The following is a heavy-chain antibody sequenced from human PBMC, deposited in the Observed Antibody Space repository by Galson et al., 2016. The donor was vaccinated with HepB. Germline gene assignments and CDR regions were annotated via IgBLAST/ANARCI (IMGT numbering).Heavy chain of an antibody. CDR2: ISYDGSNK. Sequence: SLRLSCAASGFSFSAYAMHWVRQAPGKGLEWLAVISYDGSNKYYADSVKGRFTISRDNSKNTLSMQMNTLRVVDTAVYYCARVKLAHASGSFNYAMDVWGQGTSVTVSS. V-gene: IGHV3-30*03. CDR1: GFSFSAYA. J-gene: IGHJ6*02. CDR3: ARVKLAHASGSFNYAMDV. D-gene: IGHD3-10*01.